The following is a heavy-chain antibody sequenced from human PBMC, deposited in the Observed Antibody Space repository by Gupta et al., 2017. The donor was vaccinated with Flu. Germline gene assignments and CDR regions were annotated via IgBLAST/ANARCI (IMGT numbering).Heavy chain of an antibody. CDR2: IIYSGDT. D-gene: IGHD3-16*01. J-gene: IGHJ3*02. V-gene: IGHV4-34*12. CDR3: VRRKGGGAFDI. Sequence: WIRQPPGKGLEWIGEIIYSGDTYYNPSLKSRVSISVDTSKTHFSLRVTSVTATDTAVYYCVRRKGGGAFDIWGQGTMVTVSS.